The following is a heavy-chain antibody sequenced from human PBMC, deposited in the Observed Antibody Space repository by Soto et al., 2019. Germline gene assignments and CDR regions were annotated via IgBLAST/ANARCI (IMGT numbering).Heavy chain of an antibody. D-gene: IGHD6-19*01. CDR2: IWYDGSNE. J-gene: IGHJ4*02. Sequence: QVQLVESGGGVVQPGRSLRLSCAASGFTFSGYGMHLVRQAPGKGLEWVAVIWYDGSNENYADTVKGRFTISRDNSNNTLYLKMNSLRHEDTAGYYCARRFSSGGYADYWGQGTLVTVSS. CDR1: GFTFSGYG. CDR3: ARRFSSGGYADY. V-gene: IGHV3-33*01.